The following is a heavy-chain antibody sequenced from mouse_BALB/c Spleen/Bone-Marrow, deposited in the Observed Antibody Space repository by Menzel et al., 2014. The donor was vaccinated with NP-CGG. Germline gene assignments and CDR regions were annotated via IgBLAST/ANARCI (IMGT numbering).Heavy chain of an antibody. V-gene: IGHV1-39*01. CDR1: GYSFTGYN. D-gene: IGHD2-14*01. Sequence: HLVESGPALEKPGASVTISCKASGYSFTGYNMNWVKQNNGKSLEWIGNIDPHYGGISYNQKFKGKATLTVDKSSNKAYMQPKSLTSEDSAIYYCAISIEYRPLVYWGQGTLVTVSA. CDR2: IDPHYGGI. CDR3: AISIEYRPLVY. J-gene: IGHJ3*01.